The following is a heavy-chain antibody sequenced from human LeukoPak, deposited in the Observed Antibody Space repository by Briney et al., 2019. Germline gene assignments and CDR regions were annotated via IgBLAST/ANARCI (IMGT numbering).Heavy chain of an antibody. CDR3: AKGGVMWELYYFDY. V-gene: IGHV3-30*18. J-gene: IGHJ4*02. D-gene: IGHD1-26*01. CDR2: ISYDGSNK. Sequence: QAGGSLRLSCAASGFTFSSYGMHWVRQAPGKGLEWVAVISYDGSNKYCADSVKGRFTISRDNSKNTLYLQMNSLRAEDTAVYYCAKGGVMWELYYFDYWGQGTLVTVSS. CDR1: GFTFSSYG.